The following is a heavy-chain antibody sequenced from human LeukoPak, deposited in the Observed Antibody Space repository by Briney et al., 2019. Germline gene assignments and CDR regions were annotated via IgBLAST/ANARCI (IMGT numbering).Heavy chain of an antibody. CDR2: ISGSVDNT. V-gene: IGHV3-23*01. J-gene: IGHJ4*02. CDR1: GFTFSSYT. CDR3: AASRTKRFYY. Sequence: GGSLRLSCAASGFTFSSYTVNWVRQAPGKGLEWVSTISGSVDNTYYADSVKGRFTISRDNPKSTLYLQMNSPRVEDTAVYYCAASRTKRFYYWGQGTLVTVSS.